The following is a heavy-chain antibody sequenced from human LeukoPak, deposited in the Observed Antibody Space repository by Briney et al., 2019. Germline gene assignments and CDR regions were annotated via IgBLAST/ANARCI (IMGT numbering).Heavy chain of an antibody. CDR2: ITSGSGSNV. CDR3: ARHGSWSFDY. J-gene: IGHJ4*02. CDR1: GFTFSSHA. Sequence: GRSLRLSCAASGFTFSSHAMSWVRQAPGKGLEWVSAITSGSGSNVYYTDSLKGRFTISRDNSKNTLYPHMNSLRAEDTAVYYCARHGSWSFDYWGQGTLLTVSA. D-gene: IGHD6-13*01. V-gene: IGHV3-23*01.